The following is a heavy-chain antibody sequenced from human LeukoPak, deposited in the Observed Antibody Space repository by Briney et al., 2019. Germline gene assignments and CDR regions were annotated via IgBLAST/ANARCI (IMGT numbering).Heavy chain of an antibody. Sequence: PGGSLRLSCAASGFTFDEYVMHWVRQAPGKGLGWVSAISWNSGSRAYADSVKGRFTISRDNAKNSLYLQMNSLRREDTALYYCAKDIGVYGDYEGDAFDMWGQGTMVTVSS. CDR1: GFTFDEYV. CDR2: ISWNSGSR. D-gene: IGHD4-17*01. CDR3: AKDIGVYGDYEGDAFDM. V-gene: IGHV3-9*01. J-gene: IGHJ3*02.